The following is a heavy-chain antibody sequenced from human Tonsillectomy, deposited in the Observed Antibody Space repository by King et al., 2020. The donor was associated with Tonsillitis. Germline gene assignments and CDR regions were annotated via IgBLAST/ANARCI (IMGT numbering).Heavy chain of an antibody. CDR1: GFSVSYNY. Sequence: VQLVETGGGLIQPGGSLRLSCVVSGFSVSYNYMSWVRQAPGKGLEWVSLIYSAGTTSYAASVKGRFTLSKDNSKNTLYLQMNTLRADDTAMYYCASHYCSGGSCYIDSWGQGALVTVSS. CDR2: IYSAGTT. D-gene: IGHD2-15*01. V-gene: IGHV3-53*02. J-gene: IGHJ4*02. CDR3: ASHYCSGGSCYIDS.